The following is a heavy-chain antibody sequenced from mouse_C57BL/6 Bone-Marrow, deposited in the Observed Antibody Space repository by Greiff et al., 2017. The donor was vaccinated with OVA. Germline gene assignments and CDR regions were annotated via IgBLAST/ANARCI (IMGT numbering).Heavy chain of an antibody. CDR1: GFTFSDYG. J-gene: IGHJ2*01. CDR2: ISSGSSTI. V-gene: IGHV5-17*01. D-gene: IGHD1-1*01. CDR3: ARPGYYGSSYYFDY. Sequence: VHVKQSGGGLVKPGGSLKLSCAASGFTFSDYGMHWVRQAPEKGLEWVAYISSGSSTIYYADTVKGRFTISRDNAKNTLFLQMTSLRSEDTAMYYCARPGYYGSSYYFDYWGQGTTLTVSS.